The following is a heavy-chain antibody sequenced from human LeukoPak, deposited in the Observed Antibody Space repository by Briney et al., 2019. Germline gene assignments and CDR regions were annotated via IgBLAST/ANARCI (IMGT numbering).Heavy chain of an antibody. J-gene: IGHJ4*02. CDR3: ARGWLAETTVVTPYNY. CDR1: GGSFGRYA. Sequence: SVKVSCKAPGGSFGRYAIHWVRQAPGQGLEWMGGIVPILGTANYAQKFQGRVTITADESTSTAYMELRSLRSEDTAVYYCARGWLAETTVVTPYNYWGQGTLVTVSS. D-gene: IGHD4-23*01. V-gene: IGHV1-69*13. CDR2: IVPILGTA.